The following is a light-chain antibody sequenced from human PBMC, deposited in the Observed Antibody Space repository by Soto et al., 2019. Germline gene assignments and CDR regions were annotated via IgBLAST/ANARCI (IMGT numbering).Light chain of an antibody. CDR3: SSFTTTYFYV. CDR1: GGDIGAYNY. Sequence: QSALTQPASVSGSLGQSITLSCTGSGGDIGAYNYVSWYQRHPGKAPKLIIYGVTHRPSGDSSRFSASKSAYTASLTISALQAEDEADYYCSSFTTTYFYVFGPGTKLTVL. J-gene: IGLJ1*01. CDR2: GVT. V-gene: IGLV2-14*01.